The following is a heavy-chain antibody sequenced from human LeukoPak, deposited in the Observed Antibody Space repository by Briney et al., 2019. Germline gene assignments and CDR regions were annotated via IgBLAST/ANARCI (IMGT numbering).Heavy chain of an antibody. Sequence: GGSLRLSCEASGFTFNTYAIYWVRQAPGKGLEWVSGICGSGGCTYYADSVKGRFTISRDNSKNTVYLQMNSLTANDTAVYYCAKTTVGYSSGRYPGWPADCWGQGTLVTVSS. CDR3: AKTTVGYSSGRYPGWPADC. CDR1: GFTFNTYA. CDR2: ICGSGGCT. D-gene: IGHD6-19*01. J-gene: IGHJ4*02. V-gene: IGHV3-23*01.